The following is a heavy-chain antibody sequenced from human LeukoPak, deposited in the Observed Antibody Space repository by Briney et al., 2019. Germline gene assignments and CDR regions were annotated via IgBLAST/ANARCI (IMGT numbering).Heavy chain of an antibody. Sequence: PGGSLRLSCAASGFTFSSYAMSWVRQAPGKGLEWVSTISGSGGVTYYPDSVRGRFTISRDNSKNTLHLQMDSLRAEDTAIYYCAKWPEGATPKFHYWGQGTLSPSPQ. D-gene: IGHD1-26*01. V-gene: IGHV3-23*01. CDR3: AKWPEGATPKFHY. CDR2: ISGSGGVT. CDR1: GFTFSSYA. J-gene: IGHJ4*02.